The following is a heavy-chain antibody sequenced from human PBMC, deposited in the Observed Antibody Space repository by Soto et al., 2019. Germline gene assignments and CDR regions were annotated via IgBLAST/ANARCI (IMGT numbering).Heavy chain of an antibody. Sequence: QVQLVQSGAEVKKPGSSVKVACKVSGDTFSNYAINWVRQAPGQGLEWMGAIVPIFSTANYAQKFQGRVTITADEFTITAYMELSGLRSDDTATYYCARETSAPGTFGEDASDIWGQGTLVTVSS. J-gene: IGHJ3*02. CDR1: GDTFSNYA. CDR2: IVPIFSTA. CDR3: ARETSAPGTFGEDASDI. V-gene: IGHV1-69*12. D-gene: IGHD6-13*01.